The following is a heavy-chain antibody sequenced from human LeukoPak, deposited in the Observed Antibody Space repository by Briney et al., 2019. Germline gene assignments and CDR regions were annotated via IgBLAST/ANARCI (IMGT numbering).Heavy chain of an antibody. J-gene: IGHJ6*02. Sequence: PSETLSLTCSVSGDSISDYYWAWIRQPPGKGLEWIGYSGSTKYDPSLKSRVSISVDTSKSQLSRTLRSVTAADTAIYYCARTRRHYYGSGKNLTPWPAGMDVWGQGTTVCVS. CDR3: ARTRRHYYGSGKNLTPWPAGMDV. CDR1: GDSISDYY. V-gene: IGHV4-59*01. CDR2: SGST. D-gene: IGHD3-10*01.